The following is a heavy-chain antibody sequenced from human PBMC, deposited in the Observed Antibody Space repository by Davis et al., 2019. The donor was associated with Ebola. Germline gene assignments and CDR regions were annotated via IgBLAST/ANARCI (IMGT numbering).Heavy chain of an antibody. D-gene: IGHD2-15*01. CDR1: GFTFSSYS. V-gene: IGHV3-21*01. CDR3: ARDGGPFKDYFDY. J-gene: IGHJ4*02. Sequence: GESLKISCAASGFTFSSYSMNWVRQAPGKGLEWVSSISSSSSYIYYADSVKGRFTISRDNAKNSLYLQMNSLRAEDTAVYYCARDGGPFKDYFDYWGQGTLVTVSS. CDR2: ISSSSSYI.